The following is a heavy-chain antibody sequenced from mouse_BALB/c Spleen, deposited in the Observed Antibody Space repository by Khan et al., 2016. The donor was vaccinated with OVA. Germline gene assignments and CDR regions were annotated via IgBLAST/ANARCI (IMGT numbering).Heavy chain of an antibody. D-gene: IGHD2-4*01. V-gene: IGHV2-2*02. Sequence: QVQLKESGPGLVQPSQSLSITCTVSGFSLTTYGVHWVRQSPGKGLEWLGVIWSGGSTDYNAPFISRLSISKDSSKSQVFIKMNSLQVNDTAIYYCARNYDYDEGLAYWGQGTLVTVSA. CDR2: IWSGGST. CDR3: ARNYDYDEGLAY. J-gene: IGHJ3*01. CDR1: GFSLTTYG.